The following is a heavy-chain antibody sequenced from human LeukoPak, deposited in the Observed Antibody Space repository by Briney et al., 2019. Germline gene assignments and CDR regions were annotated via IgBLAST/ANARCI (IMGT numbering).Heavy chain of an antibody. CDR1: GFTFSDYY. V-gene: IGHV3-11*01. J-gene: IGHJ6*02. CDR2: ISSSGSTI. Sequence: PGGSLRLSCAAAGFTFSDYYMSWIRQAPGKGLEWVSYISSSGSTIYYADSVKGRFTISRDNAKNSLYLQMNSLRAEDTAVYYCARGRYSSSWYLLPGYYYYYGMDVWGRGTTVTVSS. CDR3: ARGRYSSSWYLLPGYYYYYGMDV. D-gene: IGHD6-13*01.